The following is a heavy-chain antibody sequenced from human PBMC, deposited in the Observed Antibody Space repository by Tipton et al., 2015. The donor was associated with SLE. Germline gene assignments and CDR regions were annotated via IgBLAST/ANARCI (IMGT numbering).Heavy chain of an antibody. Sequence: QLVQSGAEVKKPGASVKVSCKASGYTFTSYGISWVRQAPGQGLEWMGWISAYNGNTNYAQKLQGRVTMTTATSTSTAYMELRSLRSDDTAVYYCARDGMVGYYGSGSYYTQGYYFDYWGQGTLVTVSS. J-gene: IGHJ4*02. CDR3: ARDGMVGYYGSGSYYTQGYYFDY. D-gene: IGHD3-10*01. CDR1: GYTFTSYG. V-gene: IGHV1-18*01. CDR2: ISAYNGNT.